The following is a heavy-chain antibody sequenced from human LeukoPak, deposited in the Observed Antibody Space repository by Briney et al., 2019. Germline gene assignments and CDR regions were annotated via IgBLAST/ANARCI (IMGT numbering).Heavy chain of an antibody. J-gene: IGHJ3*02. Sequence: ASVKVSCKASGYTFTGYYMHWVRQAPGQGLEWMGWINPNSGGTNYAQKFQGRVTMTRDTSISTAYMELSSLRSEDTAVYYCARGYCSGGSCGTHYAFDIWGQGTMVTVSS. D-gene: IGHD2-15*01. V-gene: IGHV1-2*02. CDR2: INPNSGGT. CDR1: GYTFTGYY. CDR3: ARGYCSGGSCGTHYAFDI.